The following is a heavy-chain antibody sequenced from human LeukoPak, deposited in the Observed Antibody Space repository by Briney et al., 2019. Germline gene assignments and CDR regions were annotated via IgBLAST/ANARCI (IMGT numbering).Heavy chain of an antibody. CDR1: GFTFSGSA. CDR2: IRSKANSYAT. CDR3: TSDMTTVTTTSPDY. Sequence: PGGSLRLSCAAYGFTFSGSAMHWVRQASGKGLEWVGRIRSKANSYATAYAASVKGRFTISRDDSKNTAYLQMNSLKTEDTAVYYCTSDMTTVTTTSPDYWGQGTLVTVSS. J-gene: IGHJ4*02. V-gene: IGHV3-73*01. D-gene: IGHD4-17*01.